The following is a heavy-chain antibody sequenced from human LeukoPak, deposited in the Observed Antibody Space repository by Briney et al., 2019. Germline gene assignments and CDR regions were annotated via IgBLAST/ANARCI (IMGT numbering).Heavy chain of an antibody. CDR1: GFTLSSYS. CDR2: ISSSLTYI. CDR3: ARGGAVYDYFDY. V-gene: IGHV3-21*01. D-gene: IGHD1-14*01. J-gene: IGHJ4*02. Sequence: GGSLRLSCAASGFTLSSYSINWVRQAPGEGLEWVSSISSSLTYIYYADLVKGRFTISRDNAKNSLYLEMNSLRAEDTAVYYCARGGAVYDYFDYWGQGTLVTVSS.